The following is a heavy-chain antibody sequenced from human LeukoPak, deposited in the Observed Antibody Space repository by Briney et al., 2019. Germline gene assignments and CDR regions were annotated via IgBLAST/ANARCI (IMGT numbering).Heavy chain of an antibody. D-gene: IGHD5-18*01. CDR3: ARAWIQLGFNWFDP. CDR1: GFTFDDYG. V-gene: IGHV3-20*02. CDR2: INWNGGST. J-gene: IGHJ5*02. Sequence: GGSLRLSFAASGFTFDDYGMSWVRQAPGKGLEWVSGINWNGGSTGYADSVKGRFIISRDNAKNSLYLQMNSLRAEDTALYHGARAWIQLGFNWFDPWGQGTLVTVSS.